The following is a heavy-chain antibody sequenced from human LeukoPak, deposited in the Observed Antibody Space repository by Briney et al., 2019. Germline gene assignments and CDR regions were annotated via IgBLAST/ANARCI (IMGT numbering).Heavy chain of an antibody. J-gene: IGHJ4*02. Sequence: PSETLSLTCAVYGGSFSSYYWSWIRQPPGKGLEWIGEINHSGSTNYNPSLKSRVTISVDTSKNQFSLKLSSVTAADTAVYYCARESPSYCSSTSCYIGGFDYWGQGTLVTVSS. CDR1: GGSFSSYY. CDR2: INHSGST. V-gene: IGHV4-34*09. D-gene: IGHD2-2*02. CDR3: ARESPSYCSSTSCYIGGFDY.